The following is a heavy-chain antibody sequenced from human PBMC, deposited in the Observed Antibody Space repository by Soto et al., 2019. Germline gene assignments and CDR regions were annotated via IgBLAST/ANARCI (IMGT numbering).Heavy chain of an antibody. V-gene: IGHV4-59*08. CDR2: IYYSGST. J-gene: IGHJ3*02. D-gene: IGHD3-10*01. CDR1: GGSISSYY. CDR3: ARHVRMVRGVMPDAFGI. Sequence: QVQLQESGPGLVKPSETLSLTCTVSGGSISSYYWSWIRQPPGKGLEWIGYIYYSGSTNYNPSLKSRVTISVDTSKNQFSLKLSSVTAADTAVYYCARHVRMVRGVMPDAFGIWGQGTMVTVSS.